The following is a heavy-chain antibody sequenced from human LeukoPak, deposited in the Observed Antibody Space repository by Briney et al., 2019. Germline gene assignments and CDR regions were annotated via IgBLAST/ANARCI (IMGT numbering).Heavy chain of an antibody. CDR3: VKVGAFIAAAD. J-gene: IGHJ4*02. Sequence: GRSLRLSCAASGFTFSSYGMHWVRQAPGKGLEWVAVISYDGSNKYYADSVKGRFTISRDNSKNTLYLQMNSLRAEDTAVYYCVKVGAFIAAADWGQGTLVTVSS. D-gene: IGHD6-13*01. CDR1: GFTFSSYG. V-gene: IGHV3-30*18. CDR2: ISYDGSNK.